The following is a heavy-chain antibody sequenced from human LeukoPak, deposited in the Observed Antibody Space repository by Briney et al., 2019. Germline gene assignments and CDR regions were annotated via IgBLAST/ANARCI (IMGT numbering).Heavy chain of an antibody. V-gene: IGHV4-34*01. CDR3: ARAGEMATILSYWYFDL. CDR1: GGSFSGYY. D-gene: IGHD5-24*01. J-gene: IGHJ2*01. Sequence: SETLSLTCAVYGGSFSGYYWSWIRQPPGKGLEWIGEINHSGSTNYNPSLKSRVTISVDTSKNQFSLKLSSVTAADTAVYYCARAGEMATILSYWYFDLWGRGTLVTVSS. CDR2: INHSGST.